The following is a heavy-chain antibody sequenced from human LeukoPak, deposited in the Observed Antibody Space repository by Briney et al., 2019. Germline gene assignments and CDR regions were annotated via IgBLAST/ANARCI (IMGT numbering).Heavy chain of an antibody. Sequence: PSETLSLTCTVSGYSISSGYYWGWIRQPPGKGLEWIGSIYHSGSTYYNPSLKSRVTISVDTSKNQFSLKLSSVTAADTAVYYCARHFYCSSTSCYGRRWFDPWGQGTLVTVSS. V-gene: IGHV4-38-2*02. CDR3: ARHFYCSSTSCYGRRWFDP. D-gene: IGHD2-2*01. CDR2: IYHSGST. CDR1: GYSISSGYY. J-gene: IGHJ5*02.